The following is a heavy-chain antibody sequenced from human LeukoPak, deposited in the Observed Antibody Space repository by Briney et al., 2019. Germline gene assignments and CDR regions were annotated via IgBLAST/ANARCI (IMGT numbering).Heavy chain of an antibody. CDR2: IYPGDSDT. CDR1: GYSFTNYW. V-gene: IGHV5-51*01. D-gene: IGHD3-9*01. J-gene: IGHJ4*02. CDR3: ARGGVSFFDWLAFDY. Sequence: GESLKISCKGSGYSFTNYWIGWVRQMPGKGLEWMGIIYPGDSDTRYRLSFQDQVTISADKSITTAYLQWSSLKASDTAMYCCARGGVSFFDWLAFDYWGQGTLVTVSS.